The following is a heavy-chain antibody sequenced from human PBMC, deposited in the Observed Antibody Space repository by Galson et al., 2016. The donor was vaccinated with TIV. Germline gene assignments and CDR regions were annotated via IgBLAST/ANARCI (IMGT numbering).Heavy chain of an antibody. CDR1: GDTFSSLS. J-gene: IGHJ4*02. CDR3: ARGVLGVVGATDY. CDR2: INPNSGAT. D-gene: IGHD1-26*01. V-gene: IGHV1-2*06. Sequence: SVKVSCKASGDTFSSLSIIWVRQAPGQGLEWMGRINPNSGATNYAQKFQGRVTMTRDMSSSTAYMELSRLRSDDTAIYYCARGVLGVVGATDYWGQGTLVTVSS.